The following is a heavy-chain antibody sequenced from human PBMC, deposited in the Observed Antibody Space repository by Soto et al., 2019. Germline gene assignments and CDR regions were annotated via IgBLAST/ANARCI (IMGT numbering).Heavy chain of an antibody. V-gene: IGHV3-33*01. CDR1: GFTFSSYG. D-gene: IGHD6-13*01. Sequence: QVQLVESGGGVVQPGRSLRLSCAASGFTFSSYGMHWVRQAPGKGLEWVAVIWYDGSNKYYADSVKGRITISRDNSKNTLYLQMNSLRAEDTAVYYCARGSSSSGANWFDPWGQGTLVTVSS. CDR3: ARGSSSSGANWFDP. CDR2: IWYDGSNK. J-gene: IGHJ5*02.